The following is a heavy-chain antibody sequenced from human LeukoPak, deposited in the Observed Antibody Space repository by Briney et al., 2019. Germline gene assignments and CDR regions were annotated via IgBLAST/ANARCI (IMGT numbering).Heavy chain of an antibody. D-gene: IGHD2-2*01. CDR3: ARTGGVPDNCFDP. Sequence: SVEVSCKASGGTFSSYAISWVRQAPGQGLEWKGGIIPIFGTANYAQKFQGRVTITADESTSTAYMELSSLRSEDTAVYYCARTGGVPDNCFDPWGQGTLVTVSS. J-gene: IGHJ5*02. V-gene: IGHV1-69*13. CDR2: IIPIFGTA. CDR1: GGTFSSYA.